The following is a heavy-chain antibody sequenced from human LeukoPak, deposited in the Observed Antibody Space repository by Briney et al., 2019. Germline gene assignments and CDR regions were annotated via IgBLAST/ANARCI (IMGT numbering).Heavy chain of an antibody. CDR2: ISYHGSNK. Sequence: PGGSLRLSCAASGFTFSSYAMHWVRQAPGKGLEWVAVISYHGSNKYYADSVKGRFTISRDNSKNTLYLQMNSLRAEDTAVYYCAKRLTNYGAFDIWGQGTMVTVSS. CDR1: GFTFSSYA. CDR3: AKRLTNYGAFDI. V-gene: IGHV3-30-3*02. J-gene: IGHJ3*02. D-gene: IGHD4/OR15-4a*01.